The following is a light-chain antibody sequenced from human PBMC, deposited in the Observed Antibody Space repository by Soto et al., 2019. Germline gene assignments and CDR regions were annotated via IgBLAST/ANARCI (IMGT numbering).Light chain of an antibody. CDR1: SSDVGGYHY. J-gene: IGLJ1*01. CDR3: SSYTSSSTLGV. Sequence: QSALTQPASVSGSPGQSITISCTGTSSDVGGYHYVSWYQQHPGKAPKLMIYEVSKRPSGVSNRFSGSKSGNTASLTISGLQAEDEADYYCSSYTSSSTLGVFGTGTKLTVL. V-gene: IGLV2-14*01. CDR2: EVS.